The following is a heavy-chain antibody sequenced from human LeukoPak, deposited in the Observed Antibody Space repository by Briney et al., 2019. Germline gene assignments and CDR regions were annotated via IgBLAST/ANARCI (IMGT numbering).Heavy chain of an antibody. V-gene: IGHV3-7*01. J-gene: IGHJ4*02. CDR2: IKQDGGEK. D-gene: IGHD4-17*01. Sequence: PGRPLRLSCTASGFTFSSYWMSWVRQAPGKGLEWVANIKQDGGEKYYVDSVKGRFTISRDNAKNSLYLKMNSLRAEDTAVYYCARLGARQVLDYWGQGTLVTVSS. CDR1: GFTFSSYW. CDR3: ARLGARQVLDY.